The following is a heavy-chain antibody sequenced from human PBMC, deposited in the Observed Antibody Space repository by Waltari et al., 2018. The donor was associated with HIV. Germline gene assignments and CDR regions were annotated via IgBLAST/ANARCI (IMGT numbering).Heavy chain of an antibody. J-gene: IGHJ4*02. CDR3: ARAPYNPDY. D-gene: IGHD1-1*01. CDR1: GYTCTGYY. V-gene: IGHV1-2*06. Sequence: QVQLVQSGAEVKTPGASVKFSCTASGYTCTGYYMHWVRQAPGQGLEWMGRINPNSGDTNYAQKFQGRVTMTRDTSISTAYMELSRLRSDDTAVYYCARAPYNPDYWGQGTLVTVSS. CDR2: INPNSGDT.